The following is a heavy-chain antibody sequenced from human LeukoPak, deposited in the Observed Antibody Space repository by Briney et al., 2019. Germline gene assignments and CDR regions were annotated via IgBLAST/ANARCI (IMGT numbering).Heavy chain of an antibody. J-gene: IGHJ4*02. Sequence: GESLRLSCAASGFTFSSYAMSWVRQAPGKGLEWVSVISAGGGSTDFADSVKGRFTVSRDNSKNTLYLQMSSLRAEDTAVYYCAKGTLGYCSGGSCYSGYWGQGTLVTVSS. CDR1: GFTFSSYA. V-gene: IGHV3-23*01. CDR3: AKGTLGYCSGGSCYSGY. D-gene: IGHD2-15*01. CDR2: ISAGGGST.